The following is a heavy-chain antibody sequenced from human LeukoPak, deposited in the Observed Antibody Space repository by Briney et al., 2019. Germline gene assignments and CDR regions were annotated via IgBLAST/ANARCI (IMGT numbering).Heavy chain of an antibody. CDR2: ISGSGGGT. D-gene: IGHD3-22*01. V-gene: IGHV3-23*01. J-gene: IGHJ4*02. CDR3: ARDTPFYYDSSGYLGGNY. CDR1: GFTFSSYA. Sequence: GGSLRLSCAASGFTFSSYAMSWVRQAPGKGLEWVSAISGSGGGTYYADSVRGRFTISRDNSKNTMFLQMNSLRAEDTAVYYCARDTPFYYDSSGYLGGNYWGQGTLVTVSS.